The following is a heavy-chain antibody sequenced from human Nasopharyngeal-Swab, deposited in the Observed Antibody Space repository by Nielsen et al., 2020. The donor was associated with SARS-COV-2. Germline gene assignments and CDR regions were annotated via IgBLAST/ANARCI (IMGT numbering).Heavy chain of an antibody. CDR3: ARADRGGSFFSQYYYYMDV. CDR1: GFTFDDYA. D-gene: IGHD1-26*01. CDR2: ISNDGSAK. Sequence: GESLKISCAASGFTFDDYAMHWVRQAPGKGLEWVAVISNDGSAKFYVDSVKGRFSISRDTSKSTVYLQMNSLRPEDTGLYYCARADRGGSFFSQYYYYMDVWGTGTTVTVSS. J-gene: IGHJ6*03. V-gene: IGHV3-30*03.